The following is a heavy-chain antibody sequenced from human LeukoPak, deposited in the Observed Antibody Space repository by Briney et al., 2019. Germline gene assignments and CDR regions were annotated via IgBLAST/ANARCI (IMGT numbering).Heavy chain of an antibody. D-gene: IGHD6-19*01. CDR1: GFTFSSYA. Sequence: GGSLRLSCAASGFTFSSYAMSWVRQAPGKGLEWVSAISGSGGSTYYADSVKGRFTISRDNSKNTLYLQMNNLRAEDTAVYYCARDEGVADFDYWGQGTLVTVSS. V-gene: IGHV3-23*01. CDR3: ARDEGVADFDY. J-gene: IGHJ4*02. CDR2: ISGSGGST.